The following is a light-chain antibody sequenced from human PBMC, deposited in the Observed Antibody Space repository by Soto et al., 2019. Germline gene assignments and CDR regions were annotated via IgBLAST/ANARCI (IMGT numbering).Light chain of an antibody. V-gene: IGKV3-15*01. CDR3: QQYNNWPWM. CDR1: QGVSRN. Sequence: EIVMTQSPATLSVSPGEGATLSCRTSQGVSRNLAWYQQKPGQAPRLLIFGASTRATGIPARFSGGGSGTEFTLTISSLQSEDFAVYYCQQYNNWPWMFGQGTKVDI. CDR2: GAS. J-gene: IGKJ1*01.